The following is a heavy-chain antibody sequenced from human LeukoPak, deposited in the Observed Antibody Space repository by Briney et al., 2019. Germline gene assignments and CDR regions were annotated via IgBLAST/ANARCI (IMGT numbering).Heavy chain of an antibody. CDR1: GFTFGDYA. Sequence: PGRSLRLSCTASGFTFGDYAMSWVRQAPGKGLEWVGFIRSKAYGGTTEYAASVKGRFTISRDDSKSIAYLQMNSLKTEDTAVYYCTRVPGYCYGLDYWGQGTLVTVSS. CDR3: TRVPGYCYGLDY. J-gene: IGHJ4*02. CDR2: IRSKAYGGTT. D-gene: IGHD5-18*01. V-gene: IGHV3-49*04.